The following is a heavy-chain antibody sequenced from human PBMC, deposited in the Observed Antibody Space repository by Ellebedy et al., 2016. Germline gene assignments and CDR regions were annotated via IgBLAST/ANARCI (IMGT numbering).Heavy chain of an antibody. Sequence: GGSLRLSXAASGFTFSSYGMHWVRQAPGKGLEWVAVISYDGSNTYYADSVKGRFTISRDNSKKTLYLQMNSLRGEDTAVYYCARQPLTGYYFDYWGQGTLVTVSS. D-gene: IGHD1-14*01. V-gene: IGHV3-30*03. J-gene: IGHJ4*02. CDR3: ARQPLTGYYFDY. CDR2: ISYDGSNT. CDR1: GFTFSSYG.